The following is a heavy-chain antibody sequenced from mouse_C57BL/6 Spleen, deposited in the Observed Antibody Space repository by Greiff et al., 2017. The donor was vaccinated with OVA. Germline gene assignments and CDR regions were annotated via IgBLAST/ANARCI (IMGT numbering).Heavy chain of an antibody. Sequence: QVQLQQSGPELVKPGASVKISCKASGYAFSSSWMNWVKQRPGKGLEWIGRIYPGDGDTNYNGKFKGKATLTADKSSSTAYMQLSSLTSEDSAVYFCAREDDGYPLDYWGQGTTLTVSS. CDR3: AREDDGYPLDY. CDR1: GYAFSSSW. D-gene: IGHD2-3*01. CDR2: IYPGDGDT. V-gene: IGHV1-82*01. J-gene: IGHJ2*01.